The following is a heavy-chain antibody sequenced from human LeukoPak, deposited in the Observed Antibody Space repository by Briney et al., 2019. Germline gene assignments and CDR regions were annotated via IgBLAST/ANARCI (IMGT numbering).Heavy chain of an antibody. CDR2: ISIYSGNT. J-gene: IGHJ4*02. CDR3: SRSVDYALDY. CDR1: GYSFSSHG. Sequence: GASVKVSCKASGYSFSSHGISWVRQAPGQGLEWMGWISIYSGNTNYAQKFQGRVTMTTDTSTITVYMEVRSLRFDDAAVYYCSRSVDYALDYWGQGTLVTVSS. D-gene: IGHD4-17*01. V-gene: IGHV1-18*01.